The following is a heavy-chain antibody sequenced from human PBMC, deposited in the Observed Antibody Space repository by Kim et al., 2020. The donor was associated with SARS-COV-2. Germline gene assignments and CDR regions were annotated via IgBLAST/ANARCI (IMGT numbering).Heavy chain of an antibody. CDR3: ARAGDYVFYYYYGMDV. V-gene: IGHV4-38-2*02. D-gene: IGHD4-17*01. CDR2: IYHSGST. Sequence: SETLSLTCTVSGYSISSGYYWGWIRQPPGKGLEWIGSIYHSGSTYYNPSLKSRVTISVDTSKNQFSLKLSSVTAADTAVYYCARAGDYVFYYYYGMDVWGQGTTVTVSS. CDR1: GYSISSGYY. J-gene: IGHJ6*02.